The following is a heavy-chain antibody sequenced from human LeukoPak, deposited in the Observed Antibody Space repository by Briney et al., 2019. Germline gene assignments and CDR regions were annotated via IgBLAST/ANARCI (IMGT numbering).Heavy chain of an antibody. CDR2: INHSGST. Sequence: WETLSLTCAVYGGSFSGYYWSWIRQPPGKGLEWIGEINHSGSTNYNPSLKSRVTISVDTSKNQFSLKLSSVTAADTAVYYCARAWYYYDSSGYYPFDYWGPGTMGTVSS. V-gene: IGHV4-34*01. CDR1: GGSFSGYY. D-gene: IGHD3-22*01. CDR3: ARAWYYYDSSGYYPFDY. J-gene: IGHJ4*02.